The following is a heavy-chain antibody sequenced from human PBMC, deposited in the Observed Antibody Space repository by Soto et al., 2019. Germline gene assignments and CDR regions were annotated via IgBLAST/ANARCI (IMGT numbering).Heavy chain of an antibody. CDR2: IYHSGST. D-gene: IGHD4-17*01. Sequence: ASETLSLTCAVSGGSISSGGYSWSWIRQPPGKGLEWIGYIYHSGSTYYNPSLKSRVTISVDRSKNQFSLKLSSVTAADTAVYYCARAMTTVTTLDYWGQGTLVTVSS. CDR3: ARAMTTVTTLDY. V-gene: IGHV4-30-2*01. J-gene: IGHJ4*02. CDR1: GGSISSGGYS.